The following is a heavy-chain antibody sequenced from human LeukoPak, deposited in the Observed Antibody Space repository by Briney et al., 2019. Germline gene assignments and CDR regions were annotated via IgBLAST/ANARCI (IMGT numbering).Heavy chain of an antibody. D-gene: IGHD4-11*01. CDR1: GGTFSKYT. CDR2: ITPLFGTA. Sequence: GSSVKVSCKASGGTFSKYTISWVRQRPGQGLEWMGGITPLFGTANYAQKFQGRVTITADESASTAYMELSSLRSEDTAVYYCAKAPTVYSNYDYWGQGTLVTVSS. CDR3: AKAPTVYSNYDY. V-gene: IGHV1-69*01. J-gene: IGHJ4*02.